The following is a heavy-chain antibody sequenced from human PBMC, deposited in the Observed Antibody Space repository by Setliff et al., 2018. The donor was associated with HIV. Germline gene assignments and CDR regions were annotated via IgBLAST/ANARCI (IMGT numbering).Heavy chain of an antibody. V-gene: IGHV4-39*07. CDR3: ARVPSAHAAMVTTDY. Sequence: SETLSLTCTVSGGSISSSDYYWGWIRQPPGKGLEWIGSIYYSGSTYYNPSLKSRVTISVDTSKNQFSLRLSSVTAADTAVYYCARVPSAHAAMVTTDYWGQGTSVTVSS. CDR1: GGSISSSDYY. CDR2: IYYSGST. D-gene: IGHD5-18*01. J-gene: IGHJ4*02.